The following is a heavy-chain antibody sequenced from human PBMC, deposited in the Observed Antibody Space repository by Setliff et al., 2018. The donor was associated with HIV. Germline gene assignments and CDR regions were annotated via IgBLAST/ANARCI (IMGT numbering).Heavy chain of an antibody. D-gene: IGHD6-6*01. V-gene: IGHV1-69*10. CDR2: IIPILGIA. J-gene: IGHJ6*03. CDR1: GGTFSSYA. Sequence: SVKVSCKASGGTFSSYAISWVRQAPGQGLEWMGGIIPILGIANYAQKFLGRVTITADKSTSTAYMELSSLRSEDTAVYYCARVPLYSSSSFYYYYYMDVWGKGTTVTVSS. CDR3: ARVPLYSSSSFYYYYYMDV.